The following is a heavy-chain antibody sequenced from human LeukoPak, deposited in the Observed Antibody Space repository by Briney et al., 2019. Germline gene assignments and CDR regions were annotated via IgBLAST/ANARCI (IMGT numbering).Heavy chain of an antibody. CDR3: ARDRAGNWFDP. CDR1: GFTVSSNY. Sequence: GGSLRLSCAASGFTVSSNYMTWVRQAPGKGLEWVSVNSGGTTYYADSVKGRLTISRDNSKNTLNLQMNSLGAEDTAVYYCARDRAGNWFDPWGQGTLVTVSS. V-gene: IGHV3-66*01. CDR2: NSGGTT. J-gene: IGHJ5*02.